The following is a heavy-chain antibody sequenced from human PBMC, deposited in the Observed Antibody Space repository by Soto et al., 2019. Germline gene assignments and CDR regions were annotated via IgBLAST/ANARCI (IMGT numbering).Heavy chain of an antibody. V-gene: IGHV3-7*01. J-gene: IGHJ6*03. CDR3: ANLPSKSYYDFWSGYYTFYYYYYMDV. Sequence: HPGGSLRLSCAASGFTFSSYWMSWVRQAPGKGLEWVANIKQDGSEKYYVDSVKGRFTISRDNAKNSLYLQMNSLRAEDTAVYYCANLPSKSYYDFWSGYYTFYYYYYMDVWGKGTTVTVSS. CDR2: IKQDGSEK. D-gene: IGHD3-3*01. CDR1: GFTFSSYW.